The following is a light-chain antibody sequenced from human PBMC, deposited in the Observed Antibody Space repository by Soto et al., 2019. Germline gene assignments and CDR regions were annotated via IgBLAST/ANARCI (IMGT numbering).Light chain of an antibody. V-gene: IGKV3-15*01. Sequence: EIVLTQSPATLSLSPGERATLSCRASQSVSSYLAWYQQKPGQAPRRLIFGASIRANGIPARFSGSGSGTELTLTISSLQSEDFAVYYCQQYNNWRTWTFGQGTKVDIK. CDR2: GAS. J-gene: IGKJ1*01. CDR3: QQYNNWRTWT. CDR1: QSVSSY.